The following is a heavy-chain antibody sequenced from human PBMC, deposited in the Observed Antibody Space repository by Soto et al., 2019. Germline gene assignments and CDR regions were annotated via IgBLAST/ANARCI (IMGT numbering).Heavy chain of an antibody. D-gene: IGHD3-9*01. Sequence: SETLCLTCTVSGGYIRTYVWTWIRQPPGKGLEWIGYIYYTGSTSYNPSLKSRVTMSLDTSKNHFSLKLSSVTAADTAVYYCARMYYDILTNYRTFDYWGQGTLVTVSS. CDR2: IYYTGST. CDR1: GGYIRTYV. J-gene: IGHJ4*02. V-gene: IGHV4-59*01. CDR3: ARMYYDILTNYRTFDY.